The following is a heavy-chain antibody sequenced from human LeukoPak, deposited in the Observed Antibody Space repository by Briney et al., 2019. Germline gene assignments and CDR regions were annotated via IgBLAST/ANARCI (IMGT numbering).Heavy chain of an antibody. CDR2: IIPILGIA. CDR1: GYTFTSYG. CDR3: ATSYSSSEGAKVDY. Sequence: ASVKVSCKASGYTFTSYGISWVRQAPGQGLEWMGRIIPILGIANYAQKFQGRVTITADKSTGTAYMELSSLRSEDTAVYYCATSYSSSEGAKVDYWGQGTLVTVSS. J-gene: IGHJ4*02. D-gene: IGHD6-6*01. V-gene: IGHV1-69*04.